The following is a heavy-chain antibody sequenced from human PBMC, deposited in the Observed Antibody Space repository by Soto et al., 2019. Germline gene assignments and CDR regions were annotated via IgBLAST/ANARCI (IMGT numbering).Heavy chain of an antibody. CDR1: GYTFTSYY. CDR2: INPSGGST. D-gene: IGHD6-13*01. Sequence: GASVKVSCKASGYTFTSYYMHWXRQAPGQGLEWMGIINPSGGSTSYAQKFQGRVTMTRDTSTSTVYMELGSLRSEDTAVYYCARDLTPQLALYYYYGMDVWGQGTTVTVSS. J-gene: IGHJ6*02. V-gene: IGHV1-46*03. CDR3: ARDLTPQLALYYYYGMDV.